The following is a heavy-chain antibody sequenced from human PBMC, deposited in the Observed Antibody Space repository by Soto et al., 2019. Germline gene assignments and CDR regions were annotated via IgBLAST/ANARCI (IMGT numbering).Heavy chain of an antibody. J-gene: IGHJ3*02. CDR1: GFSFSSSE. CDR3: AKERGPDIAATIIGDM. Sequence: VGSLRLSCSASGFSFSSSEMNWVRQAPGKWLEWISYISGGGFIYYSDVVKGRFTISRDNAKNTLYLQMNNLRVEDTAVYYCAKERGPDIAATIIGDMWGQGTMVTVSS. CDR2: ISGGGFI. V-gene: IGHV3-48*03. D-gene: IGHD5-12*01.